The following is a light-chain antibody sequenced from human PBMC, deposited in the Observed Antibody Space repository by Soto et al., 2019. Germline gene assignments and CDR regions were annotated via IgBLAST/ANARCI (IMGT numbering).Light chain of an antibody. CDR3: QQRSNWPIT. J-gene: IGKJ5*01. V-gene: IGKV3-11*01. Sequence: EIVLTQSPGTLSLSPGERATLSCRASQSVSRYLGWYQQKPGQAPRLLIYDVSTRATGIPARFSGSGSRTDFILTISSLEPEDFAVYYCQQRSNWPITFGQGTRLEIK. CDR2: DVS. CDR1: QSVSRY.